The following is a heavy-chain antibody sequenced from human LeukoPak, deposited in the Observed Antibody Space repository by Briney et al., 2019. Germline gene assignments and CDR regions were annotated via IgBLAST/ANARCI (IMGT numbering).Heavy chain of an antibody. J-gene: IGHJ4*02. CDR2: ISGSGGST. CDR1: EFTFSNAW. Sequence: GGSLRLSCAASEFTFSNAWMSWVRQAPGKGLEWVSAISGSGGSTYYADSVKGRFTISRDNSKNTLYLQMNSLRAEDTAVYYCAKPPGYCSSTSCADYWGQGTLVTVSS. D-gene: IGHD2-2*03. CDR3: AKPPGYCSSTSCADY. V-gene: IGHV3-23*01.